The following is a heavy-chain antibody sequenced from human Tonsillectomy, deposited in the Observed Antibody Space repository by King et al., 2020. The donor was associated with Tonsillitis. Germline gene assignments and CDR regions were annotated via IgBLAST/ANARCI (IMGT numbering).Heavy chain of an antibody. J-gene: IGHJ4*02. CDR3: CSRPTPRGLYYLDS. CDR2: FDPEKGEP. CDR1: GNSLTFLS. D-gene: IGHD3-10*02. V-gene: IGHV1-24*01. Sequence: VQLVESGAEMKKPGASVNVSCKVSGNSLTFLSVHWVRLSPGKGLEWMGGFDPEKGEPIYPQKFQGRVTMTEDTSTETAYMELSSLRSEDTAVYYCCSRPTPRGLYYLDSWGQGTLVTVSS.